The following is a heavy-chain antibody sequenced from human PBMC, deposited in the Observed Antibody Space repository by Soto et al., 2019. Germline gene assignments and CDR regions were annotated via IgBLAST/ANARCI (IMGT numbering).Heavy chain of an antibody. D-gene: IGHD3-10*01. V-gene: IGHV3-33*01. CDR1: GFTFSNYG. J-gene: IGHJ6*02. Sequence: QVQLVESGGGVVQPGRSLRLSCAASGFTFSNYGMHWVRQAPGKGLEWVAVILNDGSNRYHADSVKDRFTISRDNSKKMLYLQMNSLRADATAVYYCARDDEYSGNGMDVWGQGTTVTVS. CDR3: ARDDEYSGNGMDV. CDR2: ILNDGSNR.